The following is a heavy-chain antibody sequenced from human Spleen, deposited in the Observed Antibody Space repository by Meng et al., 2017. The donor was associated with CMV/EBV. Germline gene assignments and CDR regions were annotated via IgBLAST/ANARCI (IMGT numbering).Heavy chain of an antibody. J-gene: IGHJ6*02. CDR2: MNPNSGNT. Sequence: ASVKVSCKASGYTFTSYDINWVRQATGQGLEWMGWMNPNSGNTGYAQKFQGRVTMTRNTSISTAYMELSSLRSEDTAVYYCARGSNITIFGVVIIWSYHYYGMDVWGQGTTVTVSS. V-gene: IGHV1-8*01. D-gene: IGHD3-3*01. CDR3: ARGSNITIFGVVIIWSYHYYGMDV. CDR1: GYTFTSYD.